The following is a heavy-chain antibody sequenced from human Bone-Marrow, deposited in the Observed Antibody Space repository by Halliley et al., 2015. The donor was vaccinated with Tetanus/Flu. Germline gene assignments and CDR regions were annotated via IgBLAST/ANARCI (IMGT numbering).Heavy chain of an antibody. D-gene: IGHD3-16*01. V-gene: IGHV3-23*01. CDR1: GFTFDNSV. Sequence: SLRLSCAASGFTFDNSVMNWVRQAPGKGLEWLAFVSASGLGTFYADSVKGRFTVSRDNSQNTLYLQMNSLRAEDTAVYYCAKISPFGPRDSGGQGTRVTVSS. J-gene: IGHJ4*02. CDR2: VSASGLGT. CDR3: AKISPFGPRDS.